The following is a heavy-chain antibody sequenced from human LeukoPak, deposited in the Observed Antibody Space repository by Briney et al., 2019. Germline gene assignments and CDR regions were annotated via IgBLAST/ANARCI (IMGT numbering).Heavy chain of an antibody. CDR2: ISSSSTSM. J-gene: IGHJ4*02. CDR3: SRERGYSYGYSDY. D-gene: IGHD5-18*01. CDR1: GFTFSSYS. Sequence: GSLRLSCAASGFTFSSYSMNWVRQAPGKGLEWVSSISSSSTSMYYADSVKGRFTISRDNAKNSLYLQMNSLRAEDTAVYYRSRERGYSYGYSDYWGQGTLVTVSS. V-gene: IGHV3-21*01.